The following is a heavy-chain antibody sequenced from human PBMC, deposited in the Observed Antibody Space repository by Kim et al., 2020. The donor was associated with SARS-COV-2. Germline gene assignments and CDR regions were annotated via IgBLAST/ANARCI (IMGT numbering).Heavy chain of an antibody. CDR3: ARDESLQYSGSYSGDEDTTDYYYYYGMDV. D-gene: IGHD1-26*01. CDR2: IYHSGST. CDR1: GYSISSGYY. V-gene: IGHV4-38-2*02. J-gene: IGHJ6*02. Sequence: SQTLSLTCTVSGYSISSGYYWGWIRQPPGKGLEWIGSIYHSGSTYYNPSLKSRVTISVDTSKNQFSLKLSSVTAADTAVYYCARDESLQYSGSYSGDEDTTDYYYYYGMDVWGQGTTVTVSS.